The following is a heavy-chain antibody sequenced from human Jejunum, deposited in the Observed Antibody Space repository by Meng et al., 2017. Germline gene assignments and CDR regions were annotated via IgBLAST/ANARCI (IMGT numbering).Heavy chain of an antibody. CDR2: TKTDGTAV. D-gene: IGHD4/OR15-4a*01. CDR3: VSDYGRI. J-gene: IGHJ3*02. CDR1: GVPFSTDW. V-gene: IGHV3-74*01. Sequence: VQSVASGGGLFQAGGSPFTCCAVCGVPFSTDWMHWVSQGPGKEMVWVTHTKTDGTAVDYATAVKGRLAISRDNGKSSLYLQMDSLRVEDTALYFCVSDYGRIWGQGTMVTVSS.